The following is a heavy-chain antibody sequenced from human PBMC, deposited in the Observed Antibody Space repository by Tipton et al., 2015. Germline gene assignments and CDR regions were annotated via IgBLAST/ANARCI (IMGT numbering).Heavy chain of an antibody. J-gene: IGHJ3*01. V-gene: IGHV4-38-2*01. CDR3: ARPQNTYHSFHF. D-gene: IGHD1/OR15-1a*01. CDR1: AYSISSDYY. CDR2: ISHSGNT. Sequence: TLSLTCAVSAYSISSDYYWGWIRQPPGKGLEWIGSISHSGNTYYNPSLKSRVTMSRDTSKNQFSLNLRLVTAADTAVYYCARPQNTYHSFHFWGQGTMVTVSS.